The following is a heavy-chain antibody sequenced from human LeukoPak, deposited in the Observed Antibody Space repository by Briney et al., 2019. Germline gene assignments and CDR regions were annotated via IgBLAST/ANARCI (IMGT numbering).Heavy chain of an antibody. CDR2: INHSGST. J-gene: IGHJ4*02. D-gene: IGHD3-10*01. Sequence: PSETLSLTCAVYGGSFSGYYWSWIRQPPGKGLEWIGEINHSGSTNYNPSLKSRVTMSLDTSKNQFSLKLNSVTAADTAVYYCARVTYYYGSGRQTYYFDYWGQGTLVTVSS. CDR1: GGSFSGYY. CDR3: ARVTYYYGSGRQTYYFDY. V-gene: IGHV4-34*01.